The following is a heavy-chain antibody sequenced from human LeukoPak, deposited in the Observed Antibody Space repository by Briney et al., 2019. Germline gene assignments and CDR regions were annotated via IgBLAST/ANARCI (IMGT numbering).Heavy chain of an antibody. D-gene: IGHD6-19*01. Sequence: ASVKVSRKASGYTFTSYGISWVRQAPGQGLEWMGWISAYNGNTNYAQKLQGRVTMTTDTSTSTAYMELRSLRSDDTAVYYCARDKGSSGWQFYYYYYYMDVWGKGTTVTISS. CDR3: ARDKGSSGWQFYYYYYYMDV. CDR2: ISAYNGNT. V-gene: IGHV1-18*01. CDR1: GYTFTSYG. J-gene: IGHJ6*03.